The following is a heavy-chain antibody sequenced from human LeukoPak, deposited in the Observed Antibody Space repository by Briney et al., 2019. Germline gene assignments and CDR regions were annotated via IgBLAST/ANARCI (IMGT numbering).Heavy chain of an antibody. CDR1: GFTVSSNY. CDR3: ARAETRYYYGSGILDY. J-gene: IGHJ4*02. V-gene: IGHV3-21*01. Sequence: GGSLRLSCAASGFTVSSNYMSWVRQAPGKGLEWVSSISSSSSYIYYADSVKGRFTISRDNAKNSLYLQMNSLRVEDTAVYYCARAETRYYYGSGILDYWGQGTLVTVSS. CDR2: ISSSSSYI. D-gene: IGHD3-10*01.